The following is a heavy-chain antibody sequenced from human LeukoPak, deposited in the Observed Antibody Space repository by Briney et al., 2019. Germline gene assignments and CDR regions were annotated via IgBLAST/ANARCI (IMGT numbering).Heavy chain of an antibody. Sequence: AGGSLRLSCAASGFTFDDYTMHWVRQAPGKGLEWVSLISWDGGSTYYADSVKGRFTISRDNSKNSLYLQMNSLRAEDTAVYYCARKYCTNGVCHVRWYFDYWGQGTLVTVSS. CDR1: GFTFDDYT. V-gene: IGHV3-43*01. CDR3: ARKYCTNGVCHVRWYFDY. J-gene: IGHJ4*02. D-gene: IGHD2-8*01. CDR2: ISWDGGST.